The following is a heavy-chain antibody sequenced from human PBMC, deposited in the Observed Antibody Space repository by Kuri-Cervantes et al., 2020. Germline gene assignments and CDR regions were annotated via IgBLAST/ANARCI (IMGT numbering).Heavy chain of an antibody. V-gene: IGHV3-23*01. D-gene: IGHD3-3*02. CDR3: TTVSSMHYDY. J-gene: IGHJ4*02. CDR1: GFTFRSYA. CDR2: ISSGATTT. Sequence: GESLKISCAASGFTFRSYAMSWVRQAPGKGLVWVSGISSGATTTHYADSVKGRFTISRDSSKNTLYLQMNSLKTEDTAVYYCTTVSSMHYDYWGQGALVTVSS.